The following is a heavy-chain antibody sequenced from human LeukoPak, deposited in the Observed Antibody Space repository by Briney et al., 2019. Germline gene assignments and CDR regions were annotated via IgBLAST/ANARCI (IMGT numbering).Heavy chain of an antibody. Sequence: GESLKTSCKGSGYNFNNYWIGWVRPMPGKGAEWMGIIYPGDSDTRNSPSFQGQVIISADKSISTAYLQWSSLKASDTAIYYCARLAKARKDGYNFGFDYWGQGTLVTVSS. CDR2: IYPGDSDT. D-gene: IGHD5-24*01. J-gene: IGHJ4*02. V-gene: IGHV5-51*01. CDR3: ARLAKARKDGYNFGFDY. CDR1: GYNFNNYW.